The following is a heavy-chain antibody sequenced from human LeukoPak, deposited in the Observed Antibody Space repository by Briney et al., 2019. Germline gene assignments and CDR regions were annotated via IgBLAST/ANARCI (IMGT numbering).Heavy chain of an antibody. J-gene: IGHJ3*02. CDR3: ASSSSGSLATAFDI. CDR2: MNPNSGNT. D-gene: IGHD1-26*01. CDR1: GYTFTSYD. V-gene: IGHV1-8*03. Sequence: ASVKVSCKASGYTFTSYDINWVRQATGQGLEWMGWMNPNSGNTGYAQKFQGRVTITRNISISTAYMELSSLRSEDTAVYYCASSSSGSLATAFDIWSQGTMVTVSS.